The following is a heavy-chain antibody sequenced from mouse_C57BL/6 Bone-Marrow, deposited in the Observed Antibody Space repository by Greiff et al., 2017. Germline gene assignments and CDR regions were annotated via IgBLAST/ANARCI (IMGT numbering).Heavy chain of an antibody. D-gene: IGHD2-14*01. CDR3: AMSLSYRSIDY. CDR2: IWGVGGT. CDR1: GFSLTSYG. Sequence: VQLVESGPGLVAPSQSLSITCTVSGFSLTSYGVDWVRQSPGKGLEWLGVIWGVGGTKYNSDHKSRLSISKGNSKSQLFLKINSRQTDDTAMSYYAMSLSYRSIDYWGQGTSVTVSS. J-gene: IGHJ4*01. V-gene: IGHV2-6*01.